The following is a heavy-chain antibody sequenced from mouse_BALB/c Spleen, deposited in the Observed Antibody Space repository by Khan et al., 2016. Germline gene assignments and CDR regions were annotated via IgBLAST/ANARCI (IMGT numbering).Heavy chain of an antibody. D-gene: IGHD2-1*01. CDR2: INPNTGYA. Sequence: QVQLQQSGAELAKPGASVKMSCKASDYTFTSYWMHWVKQRPGQGLEWIGYINPNTGYAAYNQKFQDKATLTADKSSNTDYMEMNSLTSEDSAVXYCAYGNYPDYYAMDYWGQGTSVTVSS. CDR1: DYTFTSYW. V-gene: IGHV1-7*01. J-gene: IGHJ4*01. CDR3: AYGNYPDYYAMDY.